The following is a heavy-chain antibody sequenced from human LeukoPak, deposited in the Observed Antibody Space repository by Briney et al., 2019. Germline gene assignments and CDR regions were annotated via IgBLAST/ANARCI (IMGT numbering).Heavy chain of an antibody. CDR1: GYSFTSYW. D-gene: IGHD3-16*02. J-gene: IGHJ4*02. Sequence: GESLKISCKGSGYSFTSYWIGWVRQMPGKGLEWMGIIYPGDSDTRYSPSFQGQVTISADKSISTAYLQWSSLKASDTAMYYCARQGGYVRGSYRCTLPFDYWGQGTLVTVSS. V-gene: IGHV5-51*01. CDR3: ARQGGYVRGSYRCTLPFDY. CDR2: IYPGDSDT.